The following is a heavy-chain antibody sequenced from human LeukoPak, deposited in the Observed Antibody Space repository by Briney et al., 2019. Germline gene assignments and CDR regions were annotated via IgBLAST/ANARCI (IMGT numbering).Heavy chain of an antibody. V-gene: IGHV3-NL1*01. Sequence: PGGSLRLSCEASGFTFSHFGMHWVRQAPGKGLQWVSQISGTGGATWYAGFARDRFTISRDNSKKTLYLQMSGLRVEDTAMYYCVKDPRDTYGTNWFVSWGQGTLLIVSS. CDR3: VKDPRDTYGTNWFVS. J-gene: IGHJ5*01. D-gene: IGHD2-21*01. CDR1: GFTFSHFG. CDR2: ISGTGGAT.